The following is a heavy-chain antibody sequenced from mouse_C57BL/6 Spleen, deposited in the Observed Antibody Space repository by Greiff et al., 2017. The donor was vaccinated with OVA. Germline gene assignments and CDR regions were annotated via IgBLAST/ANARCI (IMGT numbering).Heavy chain of an antibody. Sequence: EVKLMESGGGLVQPGGSLSLSCAASGFTFTDYYMSWVRQPPGKALEWLGFIRNKANGYTTEYSASVKGRFTISRDNSQSILYLQMNALRAEDSATYYCARVGSNWYFDVWGTGTTVTVSS. CDR1: GFTFTDYY. V-gene: IGHV7-3*01. CDR3: ARVGSNWYFDV. J-gene: IGHJ1*03. CDR2: IRNKANGYTT.